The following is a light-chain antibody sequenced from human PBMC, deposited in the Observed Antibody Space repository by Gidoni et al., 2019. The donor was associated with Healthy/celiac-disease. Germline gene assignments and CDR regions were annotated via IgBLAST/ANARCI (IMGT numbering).Light chain of an antibody. J-gene: IGKJ4*01. V-gene: IGKV3-20*01. Sequence: ELVLTQSPCTLSLSTGERATLYCRASQSVSSSYLAWYQQKPGQAPRLLIYGASSRATGIPDRFSGSGSGTDFTLTISRLEPEDFAVYYCQQYGSSPKTFGGGTKVEIK. CDR2: GAS. CDR3: QQYGSSPKT. CDR1: QSVSSSY.